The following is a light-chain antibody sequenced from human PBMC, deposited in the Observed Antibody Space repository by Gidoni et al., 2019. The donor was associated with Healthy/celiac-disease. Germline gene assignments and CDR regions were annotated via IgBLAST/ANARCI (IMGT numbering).Light chain of an antibody. V-gene: IGLV2-8*01. J-gene: IGLJ1*01. CDR2: EVS. Sequence: QSALTQPPSASGSPGQSVTISCTGTSSDVGGYNYVSWYQQHQGKAPKLMIYEVSKRPSGVPDRFSGSKSGNTASLTVAGLQAEDEADYYCSSYAGSFYVFGTGTKVTVL. CDR1: SSDVGGYNY. CDR3: SSYAGSFYV.